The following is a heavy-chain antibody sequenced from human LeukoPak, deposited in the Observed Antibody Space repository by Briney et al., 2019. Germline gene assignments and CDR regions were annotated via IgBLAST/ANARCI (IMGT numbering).Heavy chain of an antibody. CDR2: IYYSGST. D-gene: IGHD4-23*01. CDR1: GGSISSYY. J-gene: IGHJ6*02. CDR3: ARDHPDYGGPGIYGMDV. V-gene: IGHV4-59*01. Sequence: SETLSLTCTVSGGSISSYYWSWIRQPPGKGLEWIGYIYYSGSTNYNPSLKSRVTISVDTSKNQFSLKLSSVTAADTAVYYCARDHPDYGGPGIYGMDVWGQGTTATVSS.